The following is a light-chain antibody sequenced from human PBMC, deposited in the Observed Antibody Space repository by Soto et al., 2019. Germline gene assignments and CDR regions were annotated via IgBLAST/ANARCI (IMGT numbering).Light chain of an antibody. CDR3: QQAKSFPYT. CDR1: QSLDNW. CDR2: AAY. J-gene: IGKJ2*01. Sequence: DIQMTQSPSSVSASVGDTVTISCRASQSLDNWLAWYQQKPGNAPRLLIYAAYTLENGVPSRFSGSGSGSDFTLTISSLQPEDFANYYCQQAKSFPYTFGQGTKVEI. V-gene: IGKV1-12*01.